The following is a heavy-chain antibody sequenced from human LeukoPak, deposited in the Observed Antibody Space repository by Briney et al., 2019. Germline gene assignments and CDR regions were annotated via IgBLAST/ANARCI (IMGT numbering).Heavy chain of an antibody. V-gene: IGHV4-59*01. CDR1: GGSFSGYF. Sequence: PSETLSLTCAVYGGSFSGYFWSWIRQPPGKGLQWIGYISYSGSTIYNPSLKSRVTISVDTSKNQFSLKLSSVTAADTAVYYCARASEDYYYYYMDVWGKGTTVTISS. D-gene: IGHD1-14*01. CDR2: ISYSGST. J-gene: IGHJ6*03. CDR3: ARASEDYYYYYMDV.